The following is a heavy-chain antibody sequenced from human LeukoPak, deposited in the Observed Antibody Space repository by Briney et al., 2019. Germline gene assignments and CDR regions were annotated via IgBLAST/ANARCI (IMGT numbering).Heavy chain of an antibody. CDR3: AGPYSSGWSGPFDI. Sequence: SETLSLTCTVSGGSISSYYWSWIRQPPGKGLEWIGNIYTSGNTNYNPSLKSRVAISVDTSKNQFSLELNSVTAADTAVYYCAGPYSSGWSGPFDIWGQGTMVTVSS. D-gene: IGHD6-19*01. J-gene: IGHJ3*02. V-gene: IGHV4-4*09. CDR2: IYTSGNT. CDR1: GGSISSYY.